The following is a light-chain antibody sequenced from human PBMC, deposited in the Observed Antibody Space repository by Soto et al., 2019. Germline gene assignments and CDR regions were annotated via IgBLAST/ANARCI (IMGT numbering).Light chain of an antibody. V-gene: IGLV2-14*03. CDR1: SSDVGAYDF. J-gene: IGLJ1*01. Sequence: SVLTQAASVSRSPGPSIAIYCTGTSSDVGAYDFVSWYQQHPDKAPKLLIYEVSNRPSGVSDRFSGSKSVNTATLTISGLQAEDEADYYCSSHTTSNTRVFGTGTKVTVL. CDR2: EVS. CDR3: SSHTTSNTRV.